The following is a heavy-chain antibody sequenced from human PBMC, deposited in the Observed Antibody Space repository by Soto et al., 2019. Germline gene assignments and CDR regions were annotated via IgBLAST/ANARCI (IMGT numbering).Heavy chain of an antibody. V-gene: IGHV4-31*03. CDR2: IYYSGST. CDR1: GGSISSGGYY. CDR3: ARDPGPYYYDSSGYVE. J-gene: IGHJ4*02. D-gene: IGHD3-22*01. Sequence: SETLSLTCTVSGGSISSGGYYWSWIRQHPGKGLEWIGYIYYSGSTYYNPSLKSRVTISVDTSKNQFSLKLSSVTAADTAVYYCARDPGPYYYDSSGYVEWGQGTLVTVSS.